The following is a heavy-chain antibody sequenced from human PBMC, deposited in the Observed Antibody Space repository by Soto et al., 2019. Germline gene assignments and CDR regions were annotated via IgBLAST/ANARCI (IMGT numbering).Heavy chain of an antibody. V-gene: IGHV3-11*06. CDR3: VRGGGGGLFDP. D-gene: IGHD2-15*01. Sequence: QVQLVESGGGLVTPGGSFRLSCASSGFTFSDYYMSWIRQAPGKGLEWLSYISPGSRYPAYADSVKGRFTISRDNARRSLSLQMNSLTVDDTAIYYCVRGGGGGLFDPWGQGSMVTVSS. CDR1: GFTFSDYY. CDR2: ISPGSRYP. J-gene: IGHJ5*02.